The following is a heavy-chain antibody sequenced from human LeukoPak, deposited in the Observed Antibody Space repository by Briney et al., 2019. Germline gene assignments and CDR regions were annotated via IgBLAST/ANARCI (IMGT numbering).Heavy chain of an antibody. D-gene: IGHD6-13*01. J-gene: IGHJ4*02. Sequence: PGGSLRLSCAASGFTFSGSAMHWVRQASGKGLEWLGRIRSKADSYTTAYAASVNGRFIVSRDDSKNTAYLQMNSLKTEDTAVYYCRAAADLNDYWGQGTLVTVSS. V-gene: IGHV3-73*01. CDR2: IRSKADSYTT. CDR1: GFTFSGSA. CDR3: RAAADLNDY.